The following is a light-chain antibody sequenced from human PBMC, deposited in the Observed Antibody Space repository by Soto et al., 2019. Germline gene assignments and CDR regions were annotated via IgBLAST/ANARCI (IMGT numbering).Light chain of an antibody. CDR1: QCIMNNY. V-gene: IGKV3-20*01. CDR2: GAS. J-gene: IGKJ5*01. Sequence: EIVLTQSPGTLPLSPGERVTLSCRASQCIMNNYLAWYQQKPGQAPRLLIYGASSRVTGIPDRFSGSGSGTDFTLTISRLEPEDFAVYHCQQYGSSPITFGQGTRLEIK. CDR3: QQYGSSPIT.